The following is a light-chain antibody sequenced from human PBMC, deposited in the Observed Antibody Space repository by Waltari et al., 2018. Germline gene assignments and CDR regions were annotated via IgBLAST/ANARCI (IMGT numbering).Light chain of an antibody. CDR2: GPS. J-gene: IGKJ2*01. CDR3: QQYGSSPAYT. V-gene: IGKV3-20*01. Sequence: EIVLTQSPDTLSLSPGDRATLSCRASQSVRSSYLAWYQQKHGQAPRLLIYGPSSRATGIPDRVSGSGSGTDFTLTISRLEPEDFAVYYCQQYGSSPAYTFGQGTRLEIK. CDR1: QSVRSSY.